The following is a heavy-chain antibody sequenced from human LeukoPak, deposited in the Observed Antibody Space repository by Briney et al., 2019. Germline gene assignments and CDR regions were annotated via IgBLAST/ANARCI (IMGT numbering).Heavy chain of an antibody. CDR2: VYYSGST. Sequence: SETLSLTCTVSGGSISSSSYYWGWIRQPPGKGLEWIGNVYYSGSTYYNPSLKSRVTISVDTSKNQFSLKLSSVTAADTAVYYCARPEGYYYYYMDVWGKGTTVTVSS. V-gene: IGHV4-39*01. CDR1: GGSISSSSYY. CDR3: ARPEGYYYYYMDV. J-gene: IGHJ6*03.